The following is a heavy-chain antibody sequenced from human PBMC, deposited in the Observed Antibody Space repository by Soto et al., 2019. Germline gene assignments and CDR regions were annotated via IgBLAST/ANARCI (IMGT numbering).Heavy chain of an antibody. D-gene: IGHD3-9*01. CDR1: GFTFSGAA. CDR2: IRSRTNSFAT. Sequence: EVQLVESGGDLVQPGGSLKLSCAGSGFTFSGAAMHWVRQAPGKGLEWVGRIRSRTNSFATAYAASLKGRFTISRDDSKNTTYLQMNSLKAEDTAVYDCTRRKNDDIRFYYYYGLDVWGQGTAVTVSS. V-gene: IGHV3-73*01. J-gene: IGHJ6*02. CDR3: TRRKNDDIRFYYYYGLDV.